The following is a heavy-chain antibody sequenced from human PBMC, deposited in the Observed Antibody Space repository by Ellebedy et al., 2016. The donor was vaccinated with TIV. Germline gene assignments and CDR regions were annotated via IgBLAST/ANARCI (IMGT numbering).Heavy chain of an antibody. CDR1: GGSISSYY. CDR2: IYYSGST. V-gene: IGHV4-59*12. J-gene: IGHJ4*02. D-gene: IGHD3-9*01. Sequence: MPSETLSLTCTVSGGSISSYYWSWIRQPPGKGLEWIGYIYYSGSTNYNPSLKSRVTISVDTSKNQFSLKLSSVTAADTAVYYCARKGSYDILTGYYIDFDYWGQGTLVTVSS. CDR3: ARKGSYDILTGYYIDFDY.